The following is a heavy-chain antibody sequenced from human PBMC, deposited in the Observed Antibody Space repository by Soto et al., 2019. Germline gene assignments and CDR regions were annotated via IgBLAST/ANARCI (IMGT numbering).Heavy chain of an antibody. V-gene: IGHV4-31*03. Sequence: SETLSLTCTVSGASISRGGYYWSWIRQRPGKGLEWIGYIYYTGTPYYNPSQQSRVALSVDTSTNQFSLRLSSVTAADTAVYYCARGEGDGYNYELDYWGQGSLVTVSS. CDR2: IYYTGTP. CDR3: ARGEGDGYNYELDY. D-gene: IGHD5-12*01. J-gene: IGHJ4*02. CDR1: GASISRGGYY.